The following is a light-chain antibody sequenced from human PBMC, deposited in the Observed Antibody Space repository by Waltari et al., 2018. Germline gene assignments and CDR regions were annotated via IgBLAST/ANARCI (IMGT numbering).Light chain of an antibody. V-gene: IGKV1-39*01. CDR3: QQSYGAPLT. CDR1: RSVSDF. CDR2: SAS. J-gene: IGKJ4*02. Sequence: DIQVTQSPSSLSASVGDRVTISCRTSRSVSDFFNWYQQKPGKAPQLLIYSASRLHGGVPSRFSGSRSGTEFTLIINNLQPEDSATYYCQQSYGAPLTFGGGTKVDIK.